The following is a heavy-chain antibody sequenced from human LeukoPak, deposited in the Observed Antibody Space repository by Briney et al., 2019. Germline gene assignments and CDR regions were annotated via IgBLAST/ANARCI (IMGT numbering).Heavy chain of an antibody. CDR1: GYTFTSYG. Sequence: GASVKVSCKASGYTFTSYGISWVRQAPGQGLEWMGWIGAYNGNTNYAQKLQGRVTMTTDTSTSTAYMELRSLRSDDTAVYYCARDVTDIVVVPAAIHLPFDYWGQGTLVTVSS. D-gene: IGHD2-2*01. V-gene: IGHV1-18*04. CDR3: ARDVTDIVVVPAAIHLPFDY. J-gene: IGHJ4*02. CDR2: IGAYNGNT.